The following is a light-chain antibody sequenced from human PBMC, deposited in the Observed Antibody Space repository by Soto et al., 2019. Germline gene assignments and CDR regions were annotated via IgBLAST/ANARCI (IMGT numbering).Light chain of an antibody. CDR1: SSDVGGYSY. CDR3: CSYAGINAFV. V-gene: IGLV2-11*01. CDR2: DVS. J-gene: IGLJ1*01. Sequence: QSVLAQPRSVSGSPGQSVVISCTGTSSDVGGYSYVSWYQQYSGKAPKVIIYDVSKRPSGVPDRFSGSKSGNTASLTISGLQAEDEADYYCCSYAGINAFVFGTGTKV.